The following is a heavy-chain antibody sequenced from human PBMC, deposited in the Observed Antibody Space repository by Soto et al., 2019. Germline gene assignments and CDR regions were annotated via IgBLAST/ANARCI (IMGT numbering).Heavy chain of an antibody. Sequence: ASVKVSCKASGYTFTSYGISWVRQAPGQGLEWMGWISAYNGNTNYAQKLQGRVTMTTGTSTSTAYMELRSLRSDDTAVYYCARMVDCTNGVCHDAFDIWGQGTMVTVSS. D-gene: IGHD2-8*01. CDR2: ISAYNGNT. CDR3: ARMVDCTNGVCHDAFDI. CDR1: GYTFTSYG. V-gene: IGHV1-18*01. J-gene: IGHJ3*02.